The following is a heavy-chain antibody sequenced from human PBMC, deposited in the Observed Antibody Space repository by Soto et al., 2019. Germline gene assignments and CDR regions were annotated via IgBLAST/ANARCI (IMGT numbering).Heavy chain of an antibody. CDR3: AHRPRLSGYDYFPLYYFDY. CDR2: IYWDDDK. CDR1: GFSLSTSGVG. V-gene: IGHV2-5*02. D-gene: IGHD5-12*01. Sequence: QITLKESGPTLVKPTQTLTLTCTFSGFSLSTSGVGVGWIRQPPGKALEWLALIYWDDDKRYSPSLKSRLTITKDTSKNQVVLTMTNMDPVDTATYYCAHRPRLSGYDYFPLYYFDYWGQGTLVTVSS. J-gene: IGHJ4*02.